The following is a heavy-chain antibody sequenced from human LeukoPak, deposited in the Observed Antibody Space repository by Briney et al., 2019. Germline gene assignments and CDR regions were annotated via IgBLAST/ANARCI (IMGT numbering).Heavy chain of an antibody. J-gene: IGHJ4*02. CDR3: ARAHYNWNEPPFDH. CDR1: GFTFSSYG. D-gene: IGHD1-20*01. CDR2: IWYDGTNK. Sequence: QTGGSLRLSCAASGFTFSSYGMHWVRQAPGKGLEWVALIWYDGTNKYYTDSVKGRFTISRDNSNNTLYLEMSSLRAEDTAVYYCARAHYNWNEPPFDHWGQGVLVTVSS. V-gene: IGHV3-33*08.